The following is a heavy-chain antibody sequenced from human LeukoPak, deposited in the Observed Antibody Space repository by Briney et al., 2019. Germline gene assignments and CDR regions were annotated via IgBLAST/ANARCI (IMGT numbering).Heavy chain of an antibody. CDR2: INPNSGGT. CDR1: GYTFTGYY. D-gene: IGHD6-6*01. J-gene: IGHJ4*02. V-gene: IGHV1-2*06. CDR3: ARSSSFYYFDY. Sequence: GASVKVSCKASGYTFTGYYMHWVRQAPGQGLEWMGRINPNSGGTNYAQKFQGRVTMTRDTSISTAYMELSRLRSGDTAVYYCARSSSFYYFDYWGQGTLVTVSS.